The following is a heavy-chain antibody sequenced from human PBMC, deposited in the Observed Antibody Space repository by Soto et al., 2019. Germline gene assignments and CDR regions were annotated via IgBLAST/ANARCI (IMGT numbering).Heavy chain of an antibody. V-gene: IGHV4-34*01. CDR2: INHSGST. CDR3: ARPKTSHSSRWYFYPGYVDY. J-gene: IGHJ4*02. Sequence: SETLSLTSAVYGGCFSGYYWSWIRQPPGKGLEWLGDINHSGSTNYNPSLESRVTISVDTAKNKLFLKLSSVTAAASAVFYRARPKTSHSSRWYFYPGYVDYWGQGTLVTV. CDR1: GGCFSGYY. D-gene: IGHD6-13*01.